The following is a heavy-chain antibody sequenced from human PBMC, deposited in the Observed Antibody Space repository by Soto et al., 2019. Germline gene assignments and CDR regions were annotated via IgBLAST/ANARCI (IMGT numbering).Heavy chain of an antibody. J-gene: IGHJ4*02. Sequence: QVQLVQSGAEVKKPGASVKVSCKASGYTFTSYGISWVRQAPGQGLEWMGWISAYNGNTNYAQKLQGRVTMTTDTSARTAYMDLRSLRSDDTAVYYCAGSLRYSGYDREYFDYWGQGTLVTVSS. CDR2: ISAYNGNT. D-gene: IGHD5-12*01. CDR1: GYTFTSYG. CDR3: AGSLRYSGYDREYFDY. V-gene: IGHV1-18*01.